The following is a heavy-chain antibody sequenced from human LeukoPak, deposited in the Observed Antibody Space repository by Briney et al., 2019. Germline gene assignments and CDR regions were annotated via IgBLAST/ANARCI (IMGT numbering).Heavy chain of an antibody. D-gene: IGHD3-10*01. CDR3: ARRRGELPYFDY. CDR1: GGSISSYY. Sequence: SETLSLTCTVSGGSISSYYWSWLRQPPGKGLEWIGYIYYSGSTNYNPSLKSRLPISVDTSKNQFSLKLSSVTAADTAVYYCARRRGELPYFDYWGQGTLVTVSS. J-gene: IGHJ4*02. V-gene: IGHV4-59*08. CDR2: IYYSGST.